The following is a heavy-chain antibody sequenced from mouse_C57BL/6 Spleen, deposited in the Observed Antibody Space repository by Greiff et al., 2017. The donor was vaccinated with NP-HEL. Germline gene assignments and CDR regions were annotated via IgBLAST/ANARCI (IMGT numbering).Heavy chain of an antibody. J-gene: IGHJ3*01. CDR3: ARISVVANDAY. Sequence: QVHVKQPGAELVRPGSSVKLSCKASGYTFTSYWMHWVKQRPIQGLEWIGNIDPSDSETHYNQKFKDKATLTVDKSSSTAYMQLSSLTSEDSAVYYCARISVVANDAYWGQGTLVTVSA. V-gene: IGHV1-52*01. CDR2: IDPSDSET. D-gene: IGHD1-1*01. CDR1: GYTFTSYW.